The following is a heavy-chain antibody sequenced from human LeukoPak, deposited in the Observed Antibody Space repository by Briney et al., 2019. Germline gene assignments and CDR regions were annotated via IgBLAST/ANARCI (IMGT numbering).Heavy chain of an antibody. J-gene: IGHJ4*02. CDR3: AKAGIGVVGYFDY. V-gene: IGHV3-23*01. CDR1: GFTFSTYA. CDR2: INSGGST. D-gene: IGHD6-19*01. Sequence: GGSLRLSCAASGFTFSTYAMSWVRQAPGKGLEWVSAINSGGSTYYADSVKGRFTISRDNSKNTLYLQMNSLRDEDTALYYCAKAGIGVVGYFDYWGQGTLVTVSS.